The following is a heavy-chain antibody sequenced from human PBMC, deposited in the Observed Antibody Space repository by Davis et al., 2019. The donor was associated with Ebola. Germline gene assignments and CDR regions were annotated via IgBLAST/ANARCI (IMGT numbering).Heavy chain of an antibody. CDR1: GFTFSTYN. CDR2: ISSSSNTI. Sequence: GESLEISCAASGFTFSTYNMNWVRQTPGKGLQWLSYISSSSNTIYYADSVKGRFTVSRDNAKNSLYLQMTSLRDEDTAVYYCASSWDYWGQGTLVTVSS. V-gene: IGHV3-48*02. D-gene: IGHD6-6*01. CDR3: ASSWDY. J-gene: IGHJ4*02.